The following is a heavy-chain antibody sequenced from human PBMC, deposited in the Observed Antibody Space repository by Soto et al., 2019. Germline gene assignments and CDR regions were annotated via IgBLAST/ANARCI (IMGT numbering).Heavy chain of an antibody. Sequence: PGGSLRLSCAASGFTFSSYGMHWVRQAPGKGLEWVAVISYDGSNKYYADSVKGRFTISRDNSKNTLYLQMNSLRAEDTAVYYCAKDDANNCGGDCYSNWFDPWGQGTLVTVSS. J-gene: IGHJ5*02. V-gene: IGHV3-30*18. CDR3: AKDDANNCGGDCYSNWFDP. D-gene: IGHD2-21*02. CDR1: GFTFSSYG. CDR2: ISYDGSNK.